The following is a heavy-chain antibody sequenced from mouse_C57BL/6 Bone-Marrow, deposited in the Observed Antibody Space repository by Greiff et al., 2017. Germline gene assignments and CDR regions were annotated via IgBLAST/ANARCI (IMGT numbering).Heavy chain of an antibody. CDR2: IYPGSGST. CDR1: GYTFTSYW. CDR3: SRPYYSNYWYFDV. Sequence: QVQLQQPGAELVKPGASVKMSCKASGYTFTSYWITWVKQRPGQGLEWIGDIYPGSGSTNYNEKFKSTATLTVDTSSSTADMQLSSLTSEDSAVYYCSRPYYSNYWYFDVWGTGTTVTVSS. J-gene: IGHJ1*03. D-gene: IGHD2-5*01. V-gene: IGHV1-55*01.